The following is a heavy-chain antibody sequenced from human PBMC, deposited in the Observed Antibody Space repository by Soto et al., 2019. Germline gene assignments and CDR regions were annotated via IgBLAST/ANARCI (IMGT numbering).Heavy chain of an antibody. V-gene: IGHV4-31*03. Sequence: SETLSLTCTVSGGSISSGGYYWSWIRQHPGKGLEWIGYIYYSGRTYYNPSLHSRVSIAVDTTENQFSLKLTSVTAADTSVYYCARVSFSSSLSWLDHWARGTPVTVSS. J-gene: IGHJ5*02. CDR1: GGSISSGGYY. CDR2: IYYSGRT. CDR3: ARVSFSSSLSWLDH. D-gene: IGHD6-6*01.